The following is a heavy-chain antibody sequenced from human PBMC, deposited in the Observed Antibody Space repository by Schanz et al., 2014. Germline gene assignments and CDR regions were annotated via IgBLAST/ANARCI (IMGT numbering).Heavy chain of an antibody. V-gene: IGHV3-48*04. D-gene: IGHD4-17*01. CDR2: IGNGGVTI. CDR3: ARKMKLGVYGGKGHDSLDI. CDR1: GFSISSYA. Sequence: VQLVDSGGGLVKPGGSLRLSCATSGFSISSYAINWVRQPPGRGLEWVSYIGNGGVTIYYADSVKGRFTISRDNAKNTLYLQMNTLRAEDTAVYYCARKMKLGVYGGKGHDSLDIWGQGTMVTVSS. J-gene: IGHJ3*02.